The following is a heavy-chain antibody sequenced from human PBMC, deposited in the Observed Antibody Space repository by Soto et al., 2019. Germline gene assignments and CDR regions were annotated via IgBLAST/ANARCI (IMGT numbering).Heavy chain of an antibody. J-gene: IGHJ3*02. CDR3: ARAYSSSWYRGAFDI. CDR2: IIPIFGTA. Sequence: QVQLVQSGAEVKKPGSSGKVSCKASGGPFSSYAISWVRQAPGQGLEWMGGIIPIFGTANYAQKFQGRVTITADESTSTGYMELSSLRSEDTAVYYCARAYSSSWYRGAFDIWGQGTMVTVSS. V-gene: IGHV1-69*01. D-gene: IGHD6-13*01. CDR1: GGPFSSYA.